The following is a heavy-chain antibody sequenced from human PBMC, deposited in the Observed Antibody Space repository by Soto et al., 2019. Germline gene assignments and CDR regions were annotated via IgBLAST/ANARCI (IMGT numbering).Heavy chain of an antibody. CDR3: ARGLLRGRQYCSGGSCYGDPPWD. Sequence: GASVKVSCKASGYTFTSYGISWVRQAPGQGLEWMGWISAYNGNTNYAQKLQGRVTMTTDTSTSTAYMELRSLRSDDTAVYYCARGLLRGRQYCSGGSCYGDPPWDWGQGTLVTVSS. D-gene: IGHD2-15*01. V-gene: IGHV1-18*01. CDR1: GYTFTSYG. CDR2: ISAYNGNT. J-gene: IGHJ4*02.